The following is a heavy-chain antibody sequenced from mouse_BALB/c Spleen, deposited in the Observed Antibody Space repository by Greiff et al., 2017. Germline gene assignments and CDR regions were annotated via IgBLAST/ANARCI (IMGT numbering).Heavy chain of an antibody. CDR3: ARGPYYRYAAY. D-gene: IGHD2-14*01. Sequence: VQLKESGPGLVKPSQSLSLTCSVTGYSITSGYYWNWIRQFPGNKLEWMGYISYDGSNNYNPSLKNRISITRDTSKNQFFLKLNSVTTEDTATYYCARGPYYRYAAYWGQGTLVTVSA. CDR1: GYSITSGYY. CDR2: ISYDGSN. J-gene: IGHJ3*01. V-gene: IGHV3-6*02.